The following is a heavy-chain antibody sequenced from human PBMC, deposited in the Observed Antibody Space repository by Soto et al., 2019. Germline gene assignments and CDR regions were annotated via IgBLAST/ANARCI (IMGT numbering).Heavy chain of an antibody. J-gene: IGHJ4*02. CDR1: GGSISSYY. V-gene: IGHV4-59*01. CDR3: ASYNYGSGSYFPVFDY. D-gene: IGHD3-10*01. Sequence: PSETLSLTCTVSGGSISSYYWSWIRQPPGKGLKWIGYIYYSGSTNYNPSIKSRVNISVDTSKNQFSLKMSSVTAADTAVYYSASYNYGSGSYFPVFDYWGQGTLVTVSS. CDR2: IYYSGST.